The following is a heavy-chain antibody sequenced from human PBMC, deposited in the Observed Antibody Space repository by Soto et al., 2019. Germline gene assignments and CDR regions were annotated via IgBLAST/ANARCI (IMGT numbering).Heavy chain of an antibody. V-gene: IGHV4-31*03. CDR3: ARDSRATGTSFDY. J-gene: IGHJ4*02. CDR2: IYYSGST. Sequence: QVQLQESGPGLVKPSQTLSLTCTVSGGSISSGGYYWSWIRQHPGKGLEWIWYIYYSGSTYYNPSLKSRVTISVDTSKDQFSLKLSSVTAADTAVYYCARDSRATGTSFDYWGQGTLVTVSS. CDR1: GGSISSGGYY. D-gene: IGHD1-7*01.